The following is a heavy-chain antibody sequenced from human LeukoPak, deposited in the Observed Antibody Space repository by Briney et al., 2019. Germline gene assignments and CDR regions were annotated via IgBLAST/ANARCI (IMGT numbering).Heavy chain of an antibody. V-gene: IGHV4-39*01. CDR1: GGSIRSSSYY. CDR3: RVGSRFDY. D-gene: IGHD1-26*01. CDR2: IYYSGST. J-gene: IGHJ4*02. Sequence: SETLSLSCTVSGGSIRSSSYYWGWIRQPPGKGLEWIGSIYYSGSTYYNPSLKSRVTISVDTSKNQFSLRLSSVTAADTAVYYCRVGSRFDYWGQGTLVTVSS.